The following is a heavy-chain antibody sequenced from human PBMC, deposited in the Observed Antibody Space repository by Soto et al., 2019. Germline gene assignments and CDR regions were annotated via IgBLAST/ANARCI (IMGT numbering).Heavy chain of an antibody. CDR2: ISYDGSNK. D-gene: IGHD3-22*01. CDR1: GFTFSSYA. CDR3: ARAGAGIVGPNFDY. J-gene: IGHJ4*02. Sequence: GGSLRLSCAASGFTFSSYAMHWVRQAPGKGLEWVAVISYDGSNKYYADSVKGRFTISRDNSKNTLYLQMNSLRAEDTAVYYCARAGAGIVGPNFDYWGQGTLVTVSS. V-gene: IGHV3-30-3*01.